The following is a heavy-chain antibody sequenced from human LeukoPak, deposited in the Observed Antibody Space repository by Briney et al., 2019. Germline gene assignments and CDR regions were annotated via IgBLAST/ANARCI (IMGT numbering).Heavy chain of an antibody. CDR3: ARASGHGLHSDY. V-gene: IGHV3-21*01. D-gene: IGHD4-17*01. CDR2: ISSSGSYI. J-gene: IGHJ4*02. CDR1: GFTFSSYS. Sequence: GGSLRLSCAASGFTFSSYSMNWVRQAPGKGLEWVSSISSSGSYIYYADSVKGRFTISRDNAKNSLYLQMNSLRAEDTAVYYCARASGHGLHSDYWGQGTLVTVSS.